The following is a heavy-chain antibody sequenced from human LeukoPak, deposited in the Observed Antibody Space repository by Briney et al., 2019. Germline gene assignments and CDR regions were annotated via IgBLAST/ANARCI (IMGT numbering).Heavy chain of an antibody. V-gene: IGHV4-39*07. CDR3: ARVMAARREDLNWFDP. J-gene: IGHJ5*02. Sequence: PSETLSLTCTVSGGSISSSGSYWGWIRQPPGKGLEWIGSIYYSGDTYNPSLKSRVTISVDTSKNQFSLNLTSVNAADTAVYYCARVMAARREDLNWFDPWGQGTLVTVSS. D-gene: IGHD6-6*01. CDR1: GGSISSSGSY. CDR2: IYYSGDT.